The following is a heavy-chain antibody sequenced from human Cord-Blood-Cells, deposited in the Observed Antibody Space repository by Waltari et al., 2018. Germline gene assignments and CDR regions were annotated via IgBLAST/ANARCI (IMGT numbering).Heavy chain of an antibody. CDR2: INPNSGGT. D-gene: IGHD3-10*01. V-gene: IGHV1-2*02. CDR1: GYTFTGYY. CDR3: ARVGQEYYGSGSYYNY. Sequence: QVQLVQSGAEVKKPGASVKVSCKASGYTFTGYYIHWVRQAHGQGLEWMGWINPNSGGTNYAQKFQGRVTMTRDTSISTAYMELSRLRSDDTAVYYCARVGQEYYGSGSYYNYWGQGTLVTVSS. J-gene: IGHJ4*02.